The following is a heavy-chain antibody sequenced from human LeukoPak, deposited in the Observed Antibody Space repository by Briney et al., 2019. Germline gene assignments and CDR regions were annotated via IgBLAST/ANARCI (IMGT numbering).Heavy chain of an antibody. D-gene: IGHD2-2*02. CDR2: IWYDGSNK. CDR3: ARDPRRVPAAIIRYYYYYMDV. CDR1: GFTFSSYG. J-gene: IGHJ6*03. V-gene: IGHV3-33*01. Sequence: PGRSLRLSCAASGFTFSSYGMHWVRRAPGKGLEWVAVIWYDGSNKYYADSVKGRFTISRDNSKNTLYLQMNSLRAEDTAVYYCARDPRRVPAAIIRYYYYYMDVWGKGTTVTVSS.